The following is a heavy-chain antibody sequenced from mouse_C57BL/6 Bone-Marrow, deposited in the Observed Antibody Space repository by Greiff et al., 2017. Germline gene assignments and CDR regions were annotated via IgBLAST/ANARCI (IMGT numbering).Heavy chain of an antibody. D-gene: IGHD1-1*01. CDR3: ARYPYYYGSGYYYAMDY. CDR1: GYTFTSYG. Sequence: LQESGAELARPGASVKLSCKASGYTFTSYGISWVKQRTGQGLEWIGEIYPRSGNTYYNEKFKGKATLTADKSSSTAYMELRSLTSEDSAVYFCARYPYYYGSGYYYAMDYWGQGTSVTVSS. CDR2: IYPRSGNT. V-gene: IGHV1-81*01. J-gene: IGHJ4*01.